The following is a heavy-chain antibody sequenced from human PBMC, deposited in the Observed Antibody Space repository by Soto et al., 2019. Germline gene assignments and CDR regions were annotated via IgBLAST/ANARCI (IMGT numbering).Heavy chain of an antibody. Sequence: SLLVSYGASGFTFSSYSMNWVRQAPGKGLEWVSYITSKSSTIKYADSVQGRFTVSRDNAKNSLYLQLNSLRGDDTAVYFCAKEKEAGSETSCSLSRFEAWGQGTLVIVS. CDR3: AKEKEAGSETSCSLSRFEA. V-gene: IGHV3-48*01. J-gene: IGHJ5*02. CDR2: ITSKSSTI. D-gene: IGHD2-2*01. CDR1: GFTFSSYS.